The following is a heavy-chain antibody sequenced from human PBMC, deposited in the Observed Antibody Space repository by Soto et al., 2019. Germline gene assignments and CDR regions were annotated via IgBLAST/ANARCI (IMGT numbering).Heavy chain of an antibody. CDR1: GYRFTRYV. V-gene: IGHV1-18*01. Sequence: ASVKVSCKSSGYRFTRYVIGWARQAPGQGLEWMGWINAYNGNTNYAQNLQGRLTLTTDTSTTTAYMELRSLRSNDTAIYYCAMVDVYVTPSPQDVWGQGTTVTVSS. J-gene: IGHJ6*02. CDR3: AMVDVYVTPSPQDV. D-gene: IGHD3-16*01. CDR2: INAYNGNT.